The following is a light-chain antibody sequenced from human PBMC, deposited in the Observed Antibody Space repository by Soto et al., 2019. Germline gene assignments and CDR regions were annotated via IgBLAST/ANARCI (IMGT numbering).Light chain of an antibody. V-gene: IGKV1-5*03. Sequence: DIQMTQSPSTPSGSVGDRVTITCRASQTISSWLAWYQQKTGKANKLLIYKESTLKSGVTSRFSGSGSGTEFTLTISSMQTDDFATYYCQHYNSYSEAVGQGTKGDIK. J-gene: IGKJ1*01. CDR2: KES. CDR3: QHYNSYSEA. CDR1: QTISSW.